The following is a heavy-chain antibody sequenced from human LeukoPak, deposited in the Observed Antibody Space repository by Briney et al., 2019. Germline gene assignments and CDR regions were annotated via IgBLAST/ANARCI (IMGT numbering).Heavy chain of an antibody. Sequence: AASVKVSCKASGYPFTGYYLHWVRQAPGQGLEWMGWINPNSGFTNYAQKFQGRVTTTRDTSISTAYMELSRLRSDDTAVYYCARLADCSSSSCRSFDYWGQGTLVTVSS. CDR2: INPNSGFT. V-gene: IGHV1-2*02. D-gene: IGHD2-2*01. CDR1: GYPFTGYY. CDR3: ARLADCSSSSCRSFDY. J-gene: IGHJ4*02.